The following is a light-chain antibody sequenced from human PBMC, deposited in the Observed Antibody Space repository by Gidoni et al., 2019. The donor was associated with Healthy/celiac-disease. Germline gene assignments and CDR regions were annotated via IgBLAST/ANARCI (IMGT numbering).Light chain of an antibody. CDR3: QQYCSSPWT. V-gene: IGKV3-20*01. J-gene: IGKJ1*01. CDR2: GAS. CDR1: QSVSSSY. Sequence: ESVLTQYTGTLSLSPGERATLSCRASQSVSSSYLAWYQQKPGQAPRLLIYGASSRATGIPDRFSGSGSGTDFTLTISRLEPEDFAVYYCQQYCSSPWTFGQXTKVEIK.